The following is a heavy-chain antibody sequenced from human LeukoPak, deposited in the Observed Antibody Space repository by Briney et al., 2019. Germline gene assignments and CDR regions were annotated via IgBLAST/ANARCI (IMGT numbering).Heavy chain of an antibody. Sequence: GGSLRLSCAASGFTFSSYGMHWVRQAPGKGLEWVAVISYDGSNKYYADSVKGRFTISRDNSKNTLYLQMNSLGAEDTAVYYCAKAVGEYYYDSSGYYPDYWGQGTLVTVSS. CDR1: GFTFSSYG. CDR3: AKAVGEYYYDSSGYYPDY. CDR2: ISYDGSNK. J-gene: IGHJ4*02. V-gene: IGHV3-30*18. D-gene: IGHD3-22*01.